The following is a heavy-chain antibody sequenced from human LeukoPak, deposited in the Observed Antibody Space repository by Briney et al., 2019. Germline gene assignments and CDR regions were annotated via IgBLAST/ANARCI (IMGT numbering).Heavy chain of an antibody. V-gene: IGHV3-7*01. J-gene: IGHJ6*03. CDR2: INQDGSEK. D-gene: IGHD3-10*01. CDR1: GFPFSSYW. CDR3: VSGGHMDV. Sequence: GGSLRLSCAASGFPFSSYWMSWGRQAPGKGLEWLANINQDGSEKNYVDSVKGRFTVSRDNAKNSLFLQMNYLRDDDTAVYYCVSGGHMDVWGKGTTVTVSS.